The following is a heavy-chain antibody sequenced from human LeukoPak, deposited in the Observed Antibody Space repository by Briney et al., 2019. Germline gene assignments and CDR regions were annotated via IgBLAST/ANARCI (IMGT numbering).Heavy chain of an antibody. J-gene: IGHJ5*02. D-gene: IGHD3-22*01. CDR2: IRSKANSYAT. CDR3: TRLYYYDSSP. V-gene: IGHV3-73*01. CDR1: GFTFSGSA. Sequence: GGSLRLSCAASGFTFSGSAMHWVRQASGKGLEWVGRIRSKANSYATAYAASVKGRFTISRDDSKNTAYLQMNSLKSEDTAVYYCTRLYYYDSSPWGQGTLVTVSS.